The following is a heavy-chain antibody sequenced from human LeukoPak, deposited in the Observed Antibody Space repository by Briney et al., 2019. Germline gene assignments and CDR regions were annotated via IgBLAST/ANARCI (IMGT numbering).Heavy chain of an antibody. J-gene: IGHJ5*02. CDR2: IYSSGST. Sequence: PSETLSLTCTVSGGSIISSIYYWGWIRQPRGKGLEWIGSIYSSGSTYYNPSLKSRVTISVDTSKNQFSLKLSSVTAADTAVYYCARKASDPWGQGTLVTVSS. V-gene: IGHV4-39*01. CDR1: GGSIISSIYY. CDR3: ARKASDP.